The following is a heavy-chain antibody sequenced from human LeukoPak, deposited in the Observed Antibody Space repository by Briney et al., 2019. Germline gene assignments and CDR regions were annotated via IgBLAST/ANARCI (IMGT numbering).Heavy chain of an antibody. Sequence: PSETLSLTCTVSGGSISSGSHHWGWFRQSPGKGLEWIGSIHYSRTTYHNPSLNSRVTISEVTSKNQFSLQLNSVTAADTAVYYCTRDIGDFVSDFWGQGTLVTVSS. D-gene: IGHD2-21*02. CDR1: GGSISSGSHH. J-gene: IGHJ4*02. CDR2: IHYSRTT. CDR3: TRDIGDFVSDF. V-gene: IGHV4-39*02.